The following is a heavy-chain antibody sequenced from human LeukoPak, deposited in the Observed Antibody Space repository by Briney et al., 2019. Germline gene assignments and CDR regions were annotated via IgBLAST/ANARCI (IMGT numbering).Heavy chain of an antibody. CDR3: ARDSSTYYYDSSGSGEIDY. V-gene: IGHV4-34*01. D-gene: IGHD3-22*01. Sequence: SETLSLTCAVYGGSFSGYYWSWIRQPPGKGLEWIGEINHSGSTYYNPSLKSRVTISVDTSKNQFSLKLSSVTAADTAVYYCARDSSTYYYDSSGSGEIDYWGQGTLVTVSS. CDR2: INHSGST. J-gene: IGHJ4*02. CDR1: GGSFSGYY.